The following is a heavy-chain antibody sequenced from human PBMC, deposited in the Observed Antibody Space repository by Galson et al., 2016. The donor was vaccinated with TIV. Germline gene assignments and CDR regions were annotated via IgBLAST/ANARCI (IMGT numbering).Heavy chain of an antibody. CDR2: VRSKANNYAT. J-gene: IGHJ4*02. V-gene: IGHV3-72*01. D-gene: IGHD6-6*01. Sequence: LRLSCAASGFTFSDHYMDWVRQAPGKGLEWIGRVRSKANNYATLYAASVKGRFTISRDDSKNSLFLQINSLQTEDTAVYYCARVNVVLDYWGQGTLVTVSS. CDR3: ARVNVVLDY. CDR1: GFTFSDHY.